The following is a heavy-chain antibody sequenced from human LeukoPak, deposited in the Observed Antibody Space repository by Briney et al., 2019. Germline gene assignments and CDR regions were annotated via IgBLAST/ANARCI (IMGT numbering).Heavy chain of an antibody. CDR2: IYYSGST. CDR3: ARVGYCSSTSCPTPHYYYYYMDV. CDR1: GGSNSSYY. Sequence: PSETLSLTCTVSGGSNSSYYWSWIRQPPGKGLEWIGYIYYSGSTNYNPSLKSRVTISVDTSKNQFSLKLSSVTAADTAVYYCARVGYCSSTSCPTPHYYYYYMDVWGKGTTVTVSS. D-gene: IGHD2-2*01. J-gene: IGHJ6*03. V-gene: IGHV4-59*01.